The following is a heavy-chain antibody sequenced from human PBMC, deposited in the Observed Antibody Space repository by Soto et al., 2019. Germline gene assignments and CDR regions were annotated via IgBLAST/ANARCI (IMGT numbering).Heavy chain of an antibody. CDR1: GGSFSGYS. J-gene: IGHJ4*02. CDR2: INERGST. V-gene: IGHV4-34*01. Sequence: QVQLQQWGAGLLKPSETLSLTCAVSGGSFSGYSWTWIRQPPAKGLEWIGEINERGSTNYKTSLTSRVSISVDASKRHFSLQLRSVTAADTAVYYCARVKIDNVWGSYRYIDSWDQGTLVTVSS. D-gene: IGHD3-16*02. CDR3: ARVKIDNVWGSYRYIDS.